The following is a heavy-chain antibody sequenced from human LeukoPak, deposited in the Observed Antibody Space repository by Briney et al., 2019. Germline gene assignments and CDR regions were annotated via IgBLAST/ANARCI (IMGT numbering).Heavy chain of an antibody. D-gene: IGHD3/OR15-3a*01. V-gene: IGHV3-23*01. CDR3: AKRGVVIRVILVGFHKAAYYFES. J-gene: IGHJ4*02. CDR1: GLTLSNYG. Sequence: GGSLRLSCAVSGLTLSNYGMSWVRQAPGKGLEWVAGISDSGGSTNYADSVKGRFTISRDNPKNTLYLQMNSLRAEDTAVHFCAKRGVVIRVILVGFHKAAYYFESWGQGALVTVSS. CDR2: ISDSGGST.